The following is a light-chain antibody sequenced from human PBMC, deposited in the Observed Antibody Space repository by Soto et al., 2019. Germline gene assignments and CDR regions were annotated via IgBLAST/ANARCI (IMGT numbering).Light chain of an antibody. CDR1: QSVSSY. V-gene: IGKV3-11*01. CDR3: QQRSNWPPYT. J-gene: IGKJ2*01. CDR2: DAS. Sequence: EIVLTQSPATLSLSPGERATLSCRASQSVSSYLAWYQQKPGQAPRLLIYDASNRATGIPARFSGRWSETDFTLTISSLEPEDFAVYYCQQRSNWPPYTFGQGTKLEIK.